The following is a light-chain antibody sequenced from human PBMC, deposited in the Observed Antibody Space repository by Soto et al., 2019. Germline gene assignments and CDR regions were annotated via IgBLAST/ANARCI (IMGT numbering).Light chain of an antibody. CDR3: QQRSNWPLT. V-gene: IGKV3-11*01. Sequence: IMLTQYPSTLSFPLGETATLSCRASQSVSSYLAWYQQKPGQAPRLLIYDASNRATGIPARFSGSGSGTDFTLTISSLEPEDFAVYYCQQRSNWPLTFGGGTKADIK. J-gene: IGKJ4*01. CDR1: QSVSSY. CDR2: DAS.